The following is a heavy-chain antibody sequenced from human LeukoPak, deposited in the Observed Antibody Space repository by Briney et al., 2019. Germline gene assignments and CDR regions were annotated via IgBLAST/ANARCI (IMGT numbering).Heavy chain of an antibody. J-gene: IGHJ4*02. Sequence: SETLSLTCTVSGGYINSHYWGWIRQPPGKVLEYIGYISYTGSAIYSPSLESRVTRSIDTSKKQFSLNLRSVNTADTAVYDCARVDQGGSGYFFDLWGQGALVTVSS. CDR3: ARVDQGGSGYFFDL. D-gene: IGHD3-22*01. CDR1: GGYINSHY. V-gene: IGHV4-59*11. CDR2: ISYTGSA.